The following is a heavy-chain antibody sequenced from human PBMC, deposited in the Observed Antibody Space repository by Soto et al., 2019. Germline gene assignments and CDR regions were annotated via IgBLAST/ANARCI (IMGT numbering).Heavy chain of an antibody. J-gene: IGHJ5*02. Sequence: SQTLSLTCTVSGGSISSRDYFWSWFRQPPGKGLEWIGYIYYTGNSNSNPSLQSRVTISVDTSKNQFSLKLNSVTAADTAVYYCARYSSSSGKNWFDPWGQGTLVTVSS. CDR3: ARYSSSSGKNWFDP. CDR2: IYYTGNS. V-gene: IGHV4-30-4*01. D-gene: IGHD6-6*01. CDR1: GGSISSRDYF.